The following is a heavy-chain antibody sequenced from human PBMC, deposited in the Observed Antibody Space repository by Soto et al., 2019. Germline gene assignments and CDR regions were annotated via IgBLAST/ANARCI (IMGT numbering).Heavy chain of an antibody. D-gene: IGHD6-13*01. CDR3: ATWVAAAGTGFDY. Sequence: GGSLRLSCEGSEFTVSSYAMSWVRQAPGKGLEWVSAISGSGGSTYYADSVKGRFTISRDNSKNTLYLQMNSLRAEDTAVYYCATWVAAAGTGFDYWGQGTLVTVSS. CDR2: ISGSGGST. J-gene: IGHJ4*02. CDR1: EFTVSSYA. V-gene: IGHV3-23*01.